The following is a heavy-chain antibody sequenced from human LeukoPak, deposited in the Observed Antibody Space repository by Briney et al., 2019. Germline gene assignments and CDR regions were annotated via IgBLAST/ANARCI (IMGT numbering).Heavy chain of an antibody. CDR1: GFTFSSYW. Sequence: GGSLRLSCAASGFTFSSYWMHWVRQAPGKGLVWVSRINTDGSSTSYADSVKGRFTISRDNAKNSLYLQMNSLRAEDTAVYYCARVGATTPFHFDYWGQGTLVTVSS. CDR2: INTDGSST. CDR3: ARVGATTPFHFDY. V-gene: IGHV3-74*01. J-gene: IGHJ4*02. D-gene: IGHD1-26*01.